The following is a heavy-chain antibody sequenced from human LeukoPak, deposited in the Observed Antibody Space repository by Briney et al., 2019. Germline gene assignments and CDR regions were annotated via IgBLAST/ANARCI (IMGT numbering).Heavy chain of an antibody. CDR2: ISHSGST. CDR3: ARSPPYDFWSGYCVGYYFDY. J-gene: IGHJ4*02. Sequence: SETLSLTCAVYGGSFSGYYWSWIRQPPGKGLEWIGEISHSGSTNYNPSLKSRVTISVDTSKNQFSLKLSSVTAADTAVYYCARSPPYDFWSGYCVGYYFDYWGQGTLVTVSS. D-gene: IGHD3-3*01. CDR1: GGSFSGYY. V-gene: IGHV4-34*01.